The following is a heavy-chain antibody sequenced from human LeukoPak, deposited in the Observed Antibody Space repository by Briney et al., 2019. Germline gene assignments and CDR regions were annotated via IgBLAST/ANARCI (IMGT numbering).Heavy chain of an antibody. V-gene: IGHV3-7*01. J-gene: IGHJ3*02. Sequence: PGGSLRLSCAASGFTFSSYWMSWVRQAPGKGLEWVANIKQDGSEKYYVDSVKGRFTISRDNAKNSLYLQMNSLRAEDTAVHYCARVRSIDAFDIWGQGTMVTVSS. D-gene: IGHD4-17*01. CDR2: IKQDGSEK. CDR3: ARVRSIDAFDI. CDR1: GFTFSSYW.